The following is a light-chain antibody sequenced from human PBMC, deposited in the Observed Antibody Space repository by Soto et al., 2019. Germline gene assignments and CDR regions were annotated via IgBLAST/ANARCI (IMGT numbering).Light chain of an antibody. J-gene: IGKJ5*01. CDR2: GAS. V-gene: IGKV3-20*01. Sequence: ETVLTQSPGTLSLSPGERVTLSCRTSQSVSSSYLAWYQQKPGQAPRLLMYGASNRASGIPDRFSGSGSGKDFTLTISRLEPEDFAVYYCKQYGGSSLIIFGQGTRRRL. CDR1: QSVSSSY. CDR3: KQYGGSSLII.